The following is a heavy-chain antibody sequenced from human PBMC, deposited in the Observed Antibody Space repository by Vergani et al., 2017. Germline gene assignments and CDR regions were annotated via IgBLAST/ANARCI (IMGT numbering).Heavy chain of an antibody. Sequence: QLQLQESGPGLVKPSETLSLTCTVSGGSISSSSYYWGWIRQPPGKGLEWIGSIYYSGSTYYNPSLKSRVTISVDTSKNQFSLKLSSVTAADTAVYYCARGARSIALDYWGQGTLVTVSS. D-gene: IGHD6-6*01. CDR3: ARGARSIALDY. J-gene: IGHJ4*02. CDR1: GGSISSSSYY. CDR2: IYYSGST. V-gene: IGHV4-39*07.